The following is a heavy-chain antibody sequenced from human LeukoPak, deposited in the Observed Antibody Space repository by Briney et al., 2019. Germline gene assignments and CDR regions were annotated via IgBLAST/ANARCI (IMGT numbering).Heavy chain of an antibody. D-gene: IGHD2-21*02. Sequence: PSDTLSLTCAVSGYSISSSNWWGWIRQPPGKGLEWIGSIYHSGSTYYNPSLKSRVTISVDTSKNQFSLKLSSVTAADTAVYYCASDCGGDCYDWFDPWGQGTLVTVSS. CDR1: GYSISSSNW. CDR3: ASDCGGDCYDWFDP. V-gene: IGHV4-38-2*01. J-gene: IGHJ5*02. CDR2: IYHSGST.